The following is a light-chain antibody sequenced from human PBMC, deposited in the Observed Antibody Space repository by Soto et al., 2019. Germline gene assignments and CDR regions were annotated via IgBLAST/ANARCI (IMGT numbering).Light chain of an antibody. CDR3: QHYNNWPPWT. J-gene: IGKJ1*01. CDR2: DAS. V-gene: IGKV3-11*01. CDR1: QSVSSY. Sequence: EIVLTQSPATLSLSPWERATLSCRASQSVSSYLAWYQQKPGQAPRLLIYDASNRATGIPARFSGSGSGTEFTLTISTLQSEDFAIYYCQHYNNWPPWTFGQGTKVDIK.